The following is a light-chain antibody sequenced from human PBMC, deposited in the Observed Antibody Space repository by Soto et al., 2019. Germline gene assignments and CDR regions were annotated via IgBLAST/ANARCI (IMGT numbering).Light chain of an antibody. CDR1: QGIRND. CDR2: AAS. V-gene: IGKV1-6*01. J-gene: IGKJ4*01. Sequence: IQMTQSPPTLPASAGDRVTITCRASQGIRNDLGWYQQKPGKAPKLLIYAASSLQSGVPSRFSGSGSGTDFTLTISSLQPEDFATYYCLQDYNYPRTFGGGTKVEIK. CDR3: LQDYNYPRT.